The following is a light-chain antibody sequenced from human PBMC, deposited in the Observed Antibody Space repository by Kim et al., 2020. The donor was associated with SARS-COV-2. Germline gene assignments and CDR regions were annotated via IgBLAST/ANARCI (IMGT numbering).Light chain of an antibody. V-gene: IGKV1-5*03. CDR2: KAS. Sequence: IGNLLAWYQQAPGKVPKVLIYKASVLESGVPSRFSGTGSGTEFALTITSLQPDDFATYYCQQYNSYRAFGQGTKVDIK. CDR3: QQYNSYRA. CDR1: IGNL. J-gene: IGKJ1*01.